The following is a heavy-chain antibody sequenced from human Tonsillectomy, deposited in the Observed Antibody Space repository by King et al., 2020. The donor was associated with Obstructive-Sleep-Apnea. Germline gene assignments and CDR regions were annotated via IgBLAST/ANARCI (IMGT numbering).Heavy chain of an antibody. CDR1: GFTFSSYS. CDR2: ISSSSSTI. CDR3: ARPLPQSLTGHEYFQH. D-gene: IGHD3-9*01. J-gene: IGHJ1*01. Sequence: EVQLVESGGGLVQPGGSLRLSCAASGFTFSSYSMNWVRQAPGKGLEWVSYISSSSSTIYYADSVKGRFTISRDNAKNSLYLQMNSLRAEDTAVYYCARPLPQSLTGHEYFQHWGQGTLVTVSS. V-gene: IGHV3-48*01.